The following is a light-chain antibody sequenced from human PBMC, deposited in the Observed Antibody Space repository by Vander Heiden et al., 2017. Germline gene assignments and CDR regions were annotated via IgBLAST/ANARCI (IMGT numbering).Light chain of an antibody. CDR3: QQYDNLPPYT. CDR2: DAS. V-gene: IGKV1-33*01. CDR1: QDISNY. J-gene: IGKJ2*01. Sequence: DIQMTQSPSSLSASVGDRVTITCQASQDISNYLTWYQQKPGKAPKLLIYDASNLETGVPSRFSGSGSGTDFTFTISSLRPEDIATYYCQQYDNLPPYTFGQGTKLEIK.